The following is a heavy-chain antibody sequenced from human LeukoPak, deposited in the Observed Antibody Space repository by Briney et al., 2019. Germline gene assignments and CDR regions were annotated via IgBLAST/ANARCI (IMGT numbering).Heavy chain of an antibody. V-gene: IGHV4-34*01. J-gene: IGHJ4*02. CDR2: INHTGST. Sequence: PSETLSLTCAVYGGSLIGYYWSWIRQPPGKGLEWIGEINHTGSTSYNPSLKSRVTISVDTSKSQFSLKLSSVTAADTAVYYCANLNVAAGRTAGEVDYWGQGTLVTVSS. CDR1: GGSLIGYY. CDR3: ANLNVAAGRTAGEVDY. D-gene: IGHD3-16*01.